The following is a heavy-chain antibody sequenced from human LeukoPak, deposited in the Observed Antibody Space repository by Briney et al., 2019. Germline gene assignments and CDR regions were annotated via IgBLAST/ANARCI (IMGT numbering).Heavy chain of an antibody. D-gene: IGHD3-3*01. CDR2: ISGSGGST. CDR3: AKDLTASYDFWSGYYRPDY. V-gene: IGHV3-23*01. J-gene: IGHJ4*02. CDR1: GFTFSSYA. Sequence: LPGGSLGLSCAASGFTFSSYAMSWVRQAPGKGLEWVSAISGSGGSTYYADSVKGRFTVSRDNSKNTLYLQMNSLRAEDTAVYYCAKDLTASYDFWSGYYRPDYWGQGTLVTVSS.